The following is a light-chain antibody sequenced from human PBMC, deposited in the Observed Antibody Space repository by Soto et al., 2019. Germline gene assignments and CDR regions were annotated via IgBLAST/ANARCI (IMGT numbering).Light chain of an antibody. CDR2: LGS. J-gene: IGKJ1*01. CDR1: QSLLHSNGYKY. CDR3: MQALQTPPT. Sequence: DIVMTQSPLSLPVTPEEPASISCRSSQSLLHSNGYKYLDWYLQKPGQSPQLLIYLGSNRASGVPDRFSGSGSGTYFTLKISRVEADDVGVYYCMQALQTPPTFGQGTKVEIK. V-gene: IGKV2-28*01.